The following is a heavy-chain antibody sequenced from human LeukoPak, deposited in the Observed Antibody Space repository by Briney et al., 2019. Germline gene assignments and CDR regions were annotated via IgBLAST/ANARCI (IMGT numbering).Heavy chain of an antibody. CDR1: GYTFTSYD. D-gene: IGHD5-12*01. CDR3: ARHSGGYDRRGFDP. CDR2: MNPNSGNT. Sequence: ASVKVSCKASGYTFTSYDINWVRQATGQGLEWMGWMNPNSGNTGYAQKFQGRVTMTRNTSISTACMELSSLRSEDTAVYYCARHSGGYDRRGFDPWGQGTLVTVSS. J-gene: IGHJ5*02. V-gene: IGHV1-8*01.